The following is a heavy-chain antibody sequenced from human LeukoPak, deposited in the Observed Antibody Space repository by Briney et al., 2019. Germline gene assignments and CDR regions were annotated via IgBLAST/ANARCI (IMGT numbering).Heavy chain of an antibody. D-gene: IGHD6-19*01. CDR2: IYSGGST. CDR1: GFTVSSNY. V-gene: IGHV3-53*01. CDR3: ARVGARGYSSGWPFDY. Sequence: GGSLRLSCAASGFTVSSNYMSWVRQAPGKGLEWVSVIYSGGSTYYADSVKGRFTISRDNSKNTLYLQMNSLRAGDTAVYYCARVGARGYSSGWPFDYWGQGTLVTVSS. J-gene: IGHJ4*02.